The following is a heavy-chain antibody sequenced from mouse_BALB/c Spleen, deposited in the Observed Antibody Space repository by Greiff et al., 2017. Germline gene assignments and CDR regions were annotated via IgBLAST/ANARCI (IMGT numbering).Heavy chain of an antibody. J-gene: IGHJ4*01. CDR2: ISSGGST. Sequence: DVKLVESGGGLVKPGGSLKLSCAASGFTFSSYAMSWVRQTPEKRLEWVASISSGGSTYYPDSVKGRFTISRDNARNILYLQMSSLRSEDTAMYYCARSYGNYYYYAMDYWGQGTSVTVSS. D-gene: IGHD2-1*01. CDR3: ARSYGNYYYYAMDY. CDR1: GFTFSSYA. V-gene: IGHV5-6-5*01.